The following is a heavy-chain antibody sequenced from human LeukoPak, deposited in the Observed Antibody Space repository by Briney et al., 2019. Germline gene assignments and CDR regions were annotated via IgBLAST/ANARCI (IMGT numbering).Heavy chain of an antibody. J-gene: IGHJ4*02. D-gene: IGHD1-26*01. Sequence: GGSLRLSCAASGFTFSSYSMNWVRQAPGKGLEWVSAISGSGGRTYYADSLKGRFTISRDNSKNTLYLQMNSLRAEDTAVYYCAKDRVGANLYFDYWGQGTLVTVSS. CDR2: ISGSGGRT. CDR1: GFTFSSYS. V-gene: IGHV3-23*01. CDR3: AKDRVGANLYFDY.